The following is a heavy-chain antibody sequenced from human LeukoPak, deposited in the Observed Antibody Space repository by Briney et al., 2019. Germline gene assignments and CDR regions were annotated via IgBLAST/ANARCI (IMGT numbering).Heavy chain of an antibody. D-gene: IGHD5-24*01. J-gene: IGHJ3*02. CDR1: GYTFTSYG. V-gene: IGHV1-18*01. CDR2: ISAYNGNT. CDR3: TRGLQENLAWLQAFSAFDI. Sequence: AASVRVSCKASGYTFTSYGISWVRQAPGQGLEWMGWISAYNGNTNNAQKFQGRVTMTTDTSTRTSYMELRSLRSDDTAVYYCTRGLQENLAWLQAFSAFDIWGQGTMVTISS.